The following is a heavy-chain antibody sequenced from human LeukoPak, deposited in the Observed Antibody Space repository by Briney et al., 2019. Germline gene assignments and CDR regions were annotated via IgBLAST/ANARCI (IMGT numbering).Heavy chain of an antibody. Sequence: PGGSLRLSCAASGFTFDDYAMHWVRQAPGKGLEWVSGISWNSGSIGYADSVKGRLTISRDNAKNSLYLQMNSLRAEDTAVYYCAKLTTSWGQGTLVTVSS. J-gene: IGHJ4*02. CDR3: AKLTTS. CDR2: ISWNSGSI. V-gene: IGHV3-9*01. CDR1: GFTFDDYA. D-gene: IGHD4-11*01.